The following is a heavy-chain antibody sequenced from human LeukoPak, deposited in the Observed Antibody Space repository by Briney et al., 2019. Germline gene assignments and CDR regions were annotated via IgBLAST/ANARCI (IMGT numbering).Heavy chain of an antibody. J-gene: IGHJ3*02. D-gene: IGHD3-22*01. CDR1: GDFFISSSNY. V-gene: IGHV4-39*01. CDR3: ATPSNYYDSSGYLFDI. Sequence: SETLSLTCTVSGDFFISSSNYWVWIRQSPGKGLEWIGSIYYSGSTYYNPSLKSRVTISVDTSKNQFSLKLSSVTAADTAVYYCATPSNYYDSSGYLFDIWGQGTMVTVSS. CDR2: IYYSGST.